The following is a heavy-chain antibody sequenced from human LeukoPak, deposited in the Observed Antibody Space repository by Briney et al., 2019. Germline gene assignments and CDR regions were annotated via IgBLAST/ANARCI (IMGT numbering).Heavy chain of an antibody. J-gene: IGHJ4*02. CDR3: ARDLLGYCSGGSCCLDY. D-gene: IGHD2-15*01. Sequence: ASVKVSCKASGYTFTIYGISWVRHAPGQGLEWMGWISAYNGNTNYAQKLQGRVTMTTDTSTSTAYMELRSLRSDDTAVYYCARDLLGYCSGGSCCLDYWGQGTLVTVSS. CDR1: GYTFTIYG. V-gene: IGHV1-18*04. CDR2: ISAYNGNT.